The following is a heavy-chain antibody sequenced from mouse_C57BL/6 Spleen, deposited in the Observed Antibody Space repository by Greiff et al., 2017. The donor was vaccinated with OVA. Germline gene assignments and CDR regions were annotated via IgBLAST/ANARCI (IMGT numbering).Heavy chain of an antibody. CDR3: ARRGDGYGAMDY. CDR2: IYPGSGST. D-gene: IGHD2-2*01. J-gene: IGHJ4*01. V-gene: IGHV1-55*01. CDR1: GYTFTSYW. Sequence: QVQLQQPGAELVKPGASVKMSCKASGYTFTSYWITWVKQRPGQGLEWIGDIYPGSGSTNYNEKFKSKATLTVDTSSSTAYMQLSSLTSEDSAVYYWARRGDGYGAMDYWGQGTSVTVSS.